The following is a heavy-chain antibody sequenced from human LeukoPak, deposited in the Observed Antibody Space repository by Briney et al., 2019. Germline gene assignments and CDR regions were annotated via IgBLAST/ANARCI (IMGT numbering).Heavy chain of an antibody. CDR3: ARRPTNSPFDY. D-gene: IGHD4-23*01. CDR2: IYPGDSDT. Sequence: GEPLKISCKGSGYSFTSYWIGWVRQMPGKGLEWMGIIYPGDSDTRYSPSFQGQVTISADNSISTTYLQWSSLKASDTAMYYCARRPTNSPFDYWGQGTLVTVSS. CDR1: GYSFTSYW. V-gene: IGHV5-51*01. J-gene: IGHJ4*02.